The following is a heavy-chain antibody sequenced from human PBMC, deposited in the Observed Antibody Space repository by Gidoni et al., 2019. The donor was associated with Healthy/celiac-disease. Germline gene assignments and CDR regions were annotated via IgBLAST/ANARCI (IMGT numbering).Heavy chain of an antibody. CDR1: GGSISSSSYY. J-gene: IGHJ4*02. D-gene: IGHD3-22*01. Sequence: QLQLQESGPGLLKPSETLSLTCTVSGGSISSSSYYWGWIRQPPGKGLEWIGSIYYSGSTYYNPSLKSRVTISVDTSKNQFSLKLSSVTAADTAVYYCATYDSSGYEGYYFDYWGQGTLVTVSS. CDR2: IYYSGST. V-gene: IGHV4-39*01. CDR3: ATYDSSGYEGYYFDY.